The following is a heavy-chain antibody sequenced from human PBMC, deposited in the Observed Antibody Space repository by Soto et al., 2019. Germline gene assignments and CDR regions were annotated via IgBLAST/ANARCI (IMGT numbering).Heavy chain of an antibody. D-gene: IGHD1-7*01. Sequence: KPSETLSLTCAVYGGSFSGYYWSWIRQPPGKGLEWIGEIYRTGSTNYNPSLKSRVTISLDKSENQFSLKVTSLTAADTAVYYCASRDPGTSVDYWGQGALVTVSS. V-gene: IGHV4-34*01. J-gene: IGHJ4*02. CDR2: IYRTGST. CDR3: ASRDPGTSVDY. CDR1: GGSFSGYY.